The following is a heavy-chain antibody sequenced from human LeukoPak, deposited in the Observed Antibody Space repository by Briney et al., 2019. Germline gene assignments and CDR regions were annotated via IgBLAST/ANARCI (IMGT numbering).Heavy chain of an antibody. CDR2: INHSGST. D-gene: IGHD3-10*01. CDR3: ARQRRNTYYYGSGKDTVFDY. J-gene: IGHJ4*02. CDR1: GGSFSGYY. V-gene: IGHV4-34*01. Sequence: SETLSLTCAVYGGSFSGYYWSWIRQPPGKGLEWIGEINHSGSTNYNPSLKSRVTISVDTSKNQFSLKLSSVTAADTAVYYCARQRRNTYYYGSGKDTVFDYWGQGTLVTVSS.